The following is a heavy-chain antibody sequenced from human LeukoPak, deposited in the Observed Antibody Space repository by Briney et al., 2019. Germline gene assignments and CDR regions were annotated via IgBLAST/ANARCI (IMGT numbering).Heavy chain of an antibody. CDR1: GFTFSSHW. CDR2: INSDGSST. CDR3: AKIFYSGYDGFSDY. V-gene: IGHV3-74*01. D-gene: IGHD5-12*01. J-gene: IGHJ4*02. Sequence: GGSLRLSCAASGFTFSSHWMHWVRQAPGKGLVWVSRINSDGSSTSYADSVKGRFTISRDNSKNTLYLQMNSLRAEDTAVYYCAKIFYSGYDGFSDYWGQGTLVTVSS.